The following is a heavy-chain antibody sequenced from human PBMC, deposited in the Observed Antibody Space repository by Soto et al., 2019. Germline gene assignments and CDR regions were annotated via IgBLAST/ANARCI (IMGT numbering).Heavy chain of an antibody. CDR1: GGSISSSSYY. CDR3: ARLIAVAPRWFDP. D-gene: IGHD6-19*01. Sequence: SETLSLTCTVSGGSISSSSYYWGWIRQPPGKGLEWIGSIYYSGRTYYNPSLKSRVTISVDTSKNQFSLKLSSVTAADTAVYYCARLIAVAPRWFDPWGQGTLVTVSS. J-gene: IGHJ5*02. V-gene: IGHV4-39*01. CDR2: IYYSGRT.